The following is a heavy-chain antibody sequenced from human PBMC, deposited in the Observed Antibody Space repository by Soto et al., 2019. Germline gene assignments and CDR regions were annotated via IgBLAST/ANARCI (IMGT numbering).Heavy chain of an antibody. V-gene: IGHV3-21*01. Sequence: PGGSLRLSCAASGFTFSSYGMHWVRQAPGKGLEWVSSIGTRSDIYYADPVKGRFTISRDNAKNSLSLQMNSVTAEDTAVYYCAREETAWPLAYGLDVWGQGTTVTVSS. CDR1: GFTFSSYG. CDR2: IGTRSDI. D-gene: IGHD2-21*02. J-gene: IGHJ6*02. CDR3: AREETAWPLAYGLDV.